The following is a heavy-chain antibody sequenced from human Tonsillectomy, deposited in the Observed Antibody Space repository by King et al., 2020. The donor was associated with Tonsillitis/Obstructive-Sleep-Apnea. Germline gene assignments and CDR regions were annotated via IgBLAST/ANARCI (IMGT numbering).Heavy chain of an antibody. CDR1: GGSFSGYY. Sequence: HVKLQQWGAGLLKPSETLSLTCAVYGGSFSGYYWSGIRLPPGKGLEWIGEINHSGSTNYNPSLKSRVTISVDTSKNQFSLNLSSVTAADTAVYYCARRGGYCSGGSCYYPYYYYYYMDVWGKGTTVTVSS. CDR2: INHSGST. V-gene: IGHV4-34*01. CDR3: ARRGGYCSGGSCYYPYYYYYYMDV. J-gene: IGHJ6*03. D-gene: IGHD2-15*01.